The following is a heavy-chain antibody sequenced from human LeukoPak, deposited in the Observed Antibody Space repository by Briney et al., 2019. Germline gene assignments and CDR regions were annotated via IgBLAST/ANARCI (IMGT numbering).Heavy chain of an antibody. CDR2: IYTSGGT. Sequence: SETLSLTCTVSGGSISSYYWSWIRQPPGKGLEWIGYIYTSGGTNYNPSLKSRVTISVDTSKNQFSLKLSSVTAADTAVYYCARSGSGSYDPRYNWFDPWGQGTLVTVSS. J-gene: IGHJ5*02. D-gene: IGHD3-10*01. CDR1: GGSISSYY. V-gene: IGHV4-4*09. CDR3: ARSGSGSYDPRYNWFDP.